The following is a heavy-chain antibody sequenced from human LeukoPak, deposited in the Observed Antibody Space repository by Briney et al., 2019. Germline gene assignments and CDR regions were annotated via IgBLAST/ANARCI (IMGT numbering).Heavy chain of an antibody. V-gene: IGHV3-23*01. CDR3: ARGPATFFDH. J-gene: IGHJ4*02. D-gene: IGHD2-15*01. CDR1: GFTFSIYA. CDR2: LSGNGRIV. Sequence: GGSLRLSCAGSGFTFSIYAMNWFRQAPGGGLEWVSGLSGNGRIVNYADSVKGRFTISRDNSKNTLFLQMNSLRADDTAVYYCARGPATFFDHWGQGTLVTVSS.